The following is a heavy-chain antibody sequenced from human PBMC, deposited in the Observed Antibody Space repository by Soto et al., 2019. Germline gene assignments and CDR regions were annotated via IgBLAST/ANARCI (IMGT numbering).Heavy chain of an antibody. CDR2: IYPGDSDT. D-gene: IGHD3-10*01. J-gene: IGHJ6*02. CDR3: ARHPNYGSGSYYYYYGMDV. V-gene: IGHV5-51*01. Sequence: GESLKISCKGSGYSFTSYWIDWVRQMPGKGLEWMGIIYPGDSDTRYSPSFQGQVTISADKSISTAYLQWSSLKASDTAMYYCARHPNYGSGSYYYYYGMDVWGQGTTVTVSS. CDR1: GYSFTSYW.